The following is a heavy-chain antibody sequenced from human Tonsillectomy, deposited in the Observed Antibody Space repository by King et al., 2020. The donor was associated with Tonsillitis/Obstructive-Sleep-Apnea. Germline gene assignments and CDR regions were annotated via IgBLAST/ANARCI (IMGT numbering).Heavy chain of an antibody. D-gene: IGHD1-26*01. Sequence: VQLVESGGGLVQPGGSLRLSCAASGFTFSSYWMSWVRQAPGKGLEWVANIKQDGSEKYYVDSVKGRFTISRDNAKNSLYLQMNSLRAEDTAVYYCARDWRGDYSGSYSEYFQHWGQGTLVTVSS. CDR2: IKQDGSEK. CDR3: ARDWRGDYSGSYSEYFQH. CDR1: GFTFSSYW. V-gene: IGHV3-7*03. J-gene: IGHJ1*01.